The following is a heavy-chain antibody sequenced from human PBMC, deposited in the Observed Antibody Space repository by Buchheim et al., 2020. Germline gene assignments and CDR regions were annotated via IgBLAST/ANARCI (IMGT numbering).Heavy chain of an antibody. CDR2: INEDGTEK. V-gene: IGHV3-7*01. D-gene: IGHD5-12*01. J-gene: IGHJ1*01. Sequence: EVLLVESGGGLVQPGGSLSLSCAASGFTFSRFWMSWVRQAPGKGLEWVANINEDGTEKYYVDSVKGRFTISRDNAKNSLYLQMNSLRAEDTAVYYCARDEGDIVPTEHWGQGTL. CDR1: GFTFSRFW. CDR3: ARDEGDIVPTEH.